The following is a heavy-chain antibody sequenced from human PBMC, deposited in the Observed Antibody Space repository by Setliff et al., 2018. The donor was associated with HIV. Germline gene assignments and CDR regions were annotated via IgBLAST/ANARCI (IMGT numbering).Heavy chain of an antibody. D-gene: IGHD5-18*01. V-gene: IGHV3-7*01. J-gene: IGHJ6*02. Sequence: PGGSLRLSCAASGFTFTSYWMIWVRQAPGKGLEWVANINQDGNGKNYVDSVKGRFTIARDNTKNSLYLQMDSLRAEDTTVYYCARKLQPGYGMDVWGQGTTVTVSS. CDR3: ARKLQPGYGMDV. CDR1: GFTFTSYW. CDR2: INQDGNGK.